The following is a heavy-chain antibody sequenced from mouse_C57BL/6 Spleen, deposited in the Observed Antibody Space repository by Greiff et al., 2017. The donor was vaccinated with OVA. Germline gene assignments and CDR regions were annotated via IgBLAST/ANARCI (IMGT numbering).Heavy chain of an antibody. CDR2: IYPSDSET. CDR3: AREHGYYGYFDV. D-gene: IGHD2-2*01. Sequence: VQLQQPGAELVRPGSSVKLSCKASGYTFTSYWMDWVKQRPGQGLEWIGNIYPSDSETHYNQKFKDKATLTVDKSSSTAYMQLSSLTSEDSAVYYCAREHGYYGYFDVWGTGTTVTVSS. J-gene: IGHJ1*03. CDR1: GYTFTSYW. V-gene: IGHV1-61*01.